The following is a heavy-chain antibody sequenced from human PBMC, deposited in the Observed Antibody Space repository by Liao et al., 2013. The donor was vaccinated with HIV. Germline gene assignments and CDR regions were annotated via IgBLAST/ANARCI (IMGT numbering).Heavy chain of an antibody. CDR2: IYTSGST. J-gene: IGHJ4*02. Sequence: QVQLQESGPGLVKPSQTLSLTCTVSGGSISSGSYYWSWIRQPAGKGLEWIGRIYTSGSTNYNPSLKSRVTMSVDTSKNQFSLKLSSVTAADTAVYYCAREKMDSSVFDYWGQGTLVTVSS. CDR3: AREKMDSSVFDY. CDR1: GGSISSGSYY. D-gene: IGHD6-19*01. V-gene: IGHV4-61*02.